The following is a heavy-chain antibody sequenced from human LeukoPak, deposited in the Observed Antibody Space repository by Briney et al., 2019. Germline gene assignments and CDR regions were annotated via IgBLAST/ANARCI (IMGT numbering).Heavy chain of an antibody. CDR1: GFTFDDYA. CDR3: AKADSKVRITMIVVVRSGYYFDY. Sequence: LPGGSLRLSCAASGFTFDDYAMSWVRQAPGKGLEWVSAISGSGGSTYYADSVKGRFTISRDNSKNTLYLQMNSLRAEDTAVYYCAKADSKVRITMIVVVRSGYYFDYWGQGTLVTVSS. J-gene: IGHJ4*02. V-gene: IGHV3-23*01. D-gene: IGHD3-22*01. CDR2: ISGSGGST.